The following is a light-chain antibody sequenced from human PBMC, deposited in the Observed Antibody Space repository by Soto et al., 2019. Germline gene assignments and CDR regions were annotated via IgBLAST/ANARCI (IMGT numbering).Light chain of an antibody. CDR1: SRDVGNYNY. Sequence: QSALTQPASVSGSPGQSITISCTGTSRDVGNYNYVSWYQQHPGKAPKLMIYQVSNRTSGVSNRFSGSKSGNTASLTISGLQAEDEADYYCSSYTTSTTVVFGGGTKLTVL. V-gene: IGLV2-14*01. CDR2: QVS. J-gene: IGLJ2*01. CDR3: SSYTTSTTVV.